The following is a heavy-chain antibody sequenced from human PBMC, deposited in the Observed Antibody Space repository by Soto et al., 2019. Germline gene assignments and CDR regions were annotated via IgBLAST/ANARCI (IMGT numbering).Heavy chain of an antibody. CDR1: GYTFTSYA. CDR2: INAGNGNT. D-gene: IGHD2-8*01. V-gene: IGHV1-3*01. CDR3: ARDPTGVTMVYASGGNWFDT. Sequence: ASVKVSCKASGYTFTSYAMHWVRQAPGQRLEWMGWINAGNGNTKYSQKFQGRVTITRDTSASTAYMELSSLRSEDTAVYYCARDPTGVTMVYASGGNWFDTWGQGTLVTVSS. J-gene: IGHJ5*02.